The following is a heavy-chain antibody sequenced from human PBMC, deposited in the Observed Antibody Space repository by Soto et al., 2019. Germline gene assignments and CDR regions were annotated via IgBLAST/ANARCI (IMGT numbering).Heavy chain of an antibody. Sequence: GASVKVSCKASGYTFTSYYMHWVRQAPGQGLEWMGIINPSGGSTSYAQKFQGRVTMTRDTSTSTVYMELSSLRSEDTAVYYCARDYVLRYFDWLSPDYYYYYGMDVWGQGTTVTVS. CDR3: ARDYVLRYFDWLSPDYYYYYGMDV. V-gene: IGHV1-46*01. D-gene: IGHD3-9*01. CDR1: GYTFTSYY. CDR2: INPSGGST. J-gene: IGHJ6*02.